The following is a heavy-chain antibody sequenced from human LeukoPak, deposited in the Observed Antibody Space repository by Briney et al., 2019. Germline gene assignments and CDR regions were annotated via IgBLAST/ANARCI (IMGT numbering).Heavy chain of an antibody. J-gene: IGHJ4*02. CDR1: GFTFTSYS. V-gene: IGHV3-21*01. CDR2: IRSGSSYI. CDR3: ARDSSGVYDSSGYLVY. D-gene: IGHD3-22*01. Sequence: GRSLRLSCAASGFTFTSYSMNWVRQAPGKGLEWVSSIRSGSSYIYYANSVKGRFTSARDNAKNSLYLQMNSLRAEDTAVYYCARDSSGVYDSSGYLVYWGQGTLVTVSS.